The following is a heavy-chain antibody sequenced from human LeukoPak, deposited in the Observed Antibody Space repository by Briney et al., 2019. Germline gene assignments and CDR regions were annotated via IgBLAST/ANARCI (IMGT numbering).Heavy chain of an antibody. J-gene: IGHJ3*02. D-gene: IGHD3-10*01. CDR2: ISSSSSYI. Sequence: GGSLRLSCAASGFTFSSYSMNWVRQAPGKGLEWVSSISSSSSYIYYADSVKGRFTISRDNAKNSLYLQMNSLRAEDTAVYYCARAVSWFGELFSAFDIWGQGTMVTVSS. CDR3: ARAVSWFGELFSAFDI. CDR1: GFTFSSYS. V-gene: IGHV3-21*01.